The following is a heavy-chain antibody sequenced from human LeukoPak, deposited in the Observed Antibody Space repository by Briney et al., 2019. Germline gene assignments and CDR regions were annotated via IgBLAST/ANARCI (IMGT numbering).Heavy chain of an antibody. J-gene: IGHJ5*02. D-gene: IGHD1-14*01. CDR2: IWYDGSNK. CDR1: GFTFNRHG. Sequence: GRSLRLSCAASGFTFNRHGMHWVRQAPGKGLEWVAVIWYDGSNKYYAGSVKGRFTISRDDSKNTLYLQMNSLRAEDTAVYYCARELENPLGWFDPWGQGTLVTVSS. V-gene: IGHV3-33*01. CDR3: ARELENPLGWFDP.